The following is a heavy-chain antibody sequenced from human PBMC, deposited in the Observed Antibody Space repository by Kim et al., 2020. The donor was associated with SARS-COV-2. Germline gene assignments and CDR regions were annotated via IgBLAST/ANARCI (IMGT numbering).Heavy chain of an antibody. CDR2: ISSSSSYI. D-gene: IGHD6-13*01. CDR3: ARAPSPAYSSSWYYFDY. CDR1: GFTFSSYS. J-gene: IGHJ4*02. Sequence: LSLTCAASGFTFSSYSMNWVRQAPGKGLEWVSSISSSSSYIYYADSVKGRFTISRDNAKNSLYLQMNSLRAEDTAVYYCARAPSPAYSSSWYYFDYWGQGTLVTVSS. V-gene: IGHV3-21*01.